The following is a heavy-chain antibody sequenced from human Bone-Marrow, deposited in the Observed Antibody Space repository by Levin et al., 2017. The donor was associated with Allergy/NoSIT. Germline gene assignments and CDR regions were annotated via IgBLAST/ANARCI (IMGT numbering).Heavy chain of an antibody. CDR1: GGSISSSSYY. CDR3: ARPPGLPCGFFDL. Sequence: PSETLSLTCTVSGGSISSSSYYWGWIRQPPGKGLEWIGSIYYSGSTYYNPSLKSRVTISVDTSKNQFSLKLSSVTAADTAVYYCARPPGLPCGFFDLWGRGTLVTVSS. CDR2: IYYSGST. V-gene: IGHV4-39*01. J-gene: IGHJ2*01.